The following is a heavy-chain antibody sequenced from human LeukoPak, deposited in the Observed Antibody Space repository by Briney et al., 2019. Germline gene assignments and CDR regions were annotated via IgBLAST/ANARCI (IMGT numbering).Heavy chain of an antibody. CDR2: INHSGST. D-gene: IGHD2-2*01. CDR1: GGSFSGYY. J-gene: IGHJ6*02. CDR3: AGGYREEYQLPYYYYYGMDV. Sequence: SSETLSLTCAVYGGSFSGYYWSWIRQPPGKGLEWIGEINHSGSTNYNPSLKSRVTISVDTSKNQFSLKLSSVTAVDTAVYYCAGGYREEYQLPYYYYYGMDVWGQGTTVTVSS. V-gene: IGHV4-34*01.